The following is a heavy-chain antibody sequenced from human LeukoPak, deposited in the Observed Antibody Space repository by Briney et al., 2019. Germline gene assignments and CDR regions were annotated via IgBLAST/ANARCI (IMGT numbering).Heavy chain of an antibody. D-gene: IGHD1-20*01. Sequence: GGSLRLSCAASGFTFDDYAMPWVRQAPGKGLEWVSGISWNSGSIGYADSVKGRYTVSRDNAKSSLYLQMNSLRAEDTALYYCARAYGKWNDVYFYAFDLWGQGTMVTVSS. CDR2: ISWNSGSI. V-gene: IGHV3-9*01. CDR1: GFTFDDYA. J-gene: IGHJ3*01. CDR3: ARAYGKWNDVYFYAFDL.